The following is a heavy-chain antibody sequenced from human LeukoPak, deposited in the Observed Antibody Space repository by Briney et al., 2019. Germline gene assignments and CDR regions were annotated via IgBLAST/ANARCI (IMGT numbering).Heavy chain of an antibody. CDR1: GYTFTSYY. V-gene: IGHV1-46*03. CDR2: INSSGGST. D-gene: IGHD4-17*01. J-gene: IGHJ4*02. CDR3: ARAVTTLWRFDY. Sequence: ASVKVSYKASGYTFTSYYMHWVRQAPGQGLEWMGIINSSGGSTSYAQRFQGRVTMTRDRSASTVYMELSSLRSDDTAVYYCARAVTTLWRFDYWGQGTLVTVSS.